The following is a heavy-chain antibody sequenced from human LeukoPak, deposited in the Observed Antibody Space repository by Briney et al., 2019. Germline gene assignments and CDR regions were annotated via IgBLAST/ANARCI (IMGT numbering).Heavy chain of an antibody. CDR3: ARRTALTTPADY. J-gene: IGHJ4*02. D-gene: IGHD2-21*02. V-gene: IGHV4-59*08. CDR2: IYYSGST. Sequence: SETLSLTCTVSGGSISSYYWSWIRQPPGKGLEWIGYIYYSGSTNYNPSLKSRVTISVDTSKNQFSLKLSSVTAADTAVYYCARRTALTTPADYWGQGTLVTVS. CDR1: GGSISSYY.